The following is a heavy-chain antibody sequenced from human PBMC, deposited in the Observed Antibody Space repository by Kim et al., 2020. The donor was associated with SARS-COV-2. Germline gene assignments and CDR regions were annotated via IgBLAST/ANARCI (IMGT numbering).Heavy chain of an antibody. J-gene: IGHJ5*02. D-gene: IGHD3-10*01. V-gene: IGHV4-39*01. CDR2: IYYSGST. Sequence: SETLSLTCTVSGGSISSSSYYWGWIRQPPGKGLEWIGSIYYSGSTYYNPSLKSRVTISVDTSKNQFSLKLSSVTAADTAVYYCARRRITMVRGNNWFDP. CDR3: ARRRITMVRGNNWFDP. CDR1: GGSISSSSYY.